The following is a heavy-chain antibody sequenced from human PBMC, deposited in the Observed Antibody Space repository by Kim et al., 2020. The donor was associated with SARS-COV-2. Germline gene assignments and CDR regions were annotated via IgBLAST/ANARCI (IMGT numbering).Heavy chain of an antibody. CDR3: AKDYCGYSGIDY. J-gene: IGHJ4*02. Sequence: YYADSVKGRFNISRDSSKNTLYLQRNSLRGEDTGVYFCAKDYCGYSGIDYWGQGSLVTVSS. D-gene: IGHD3-10*01. V-gene: IGHV3-30*02.